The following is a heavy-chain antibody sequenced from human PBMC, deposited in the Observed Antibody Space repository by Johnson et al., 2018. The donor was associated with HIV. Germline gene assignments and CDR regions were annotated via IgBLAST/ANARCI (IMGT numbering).Heavy chain of an antibody. V-gene: IGHV3-9*01. CDR1: GFTFDDYA. D-gene: IGHD2-15*01. CDR2: ISWNSGSNK. J-gene: IGHJ3*02. CDR3: AKVLDLVVVVAANLGAFDI. Sequence: VQLVESGGGVVQPGRSLRLSCAASGFTFDDYAMHWVRQAPGKGLEWVSGISWNSGSNKYYADSVKGRFTISRDNSKNTLYLQMNSLRVEDTAVYYCAKVLDLVVVVAANLGAFDIWGQGTMVTVSS.